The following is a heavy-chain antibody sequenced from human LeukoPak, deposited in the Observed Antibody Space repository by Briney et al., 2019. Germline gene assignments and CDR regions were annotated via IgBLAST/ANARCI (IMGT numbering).Heavy chain of an antibody. V-gene: IGHV4-34*01. CDR3: ARMRGGGIGYHYYVDV. CDR1: GGSFSDYY. CDR2: INHSGST. D-gene: IGHD2-15*01. Sequence: PSETLSLTCAVYGGSFSDYYWSWIRQPPGKGLEWIGEINHSGSTNYNPSLKSRVSISVDTSKNQFSLKLTSVTAADTAVYYCARMRGGGIGYHYYVDVWGKGTTVIVPS. J-gene: IGHJ6*03.